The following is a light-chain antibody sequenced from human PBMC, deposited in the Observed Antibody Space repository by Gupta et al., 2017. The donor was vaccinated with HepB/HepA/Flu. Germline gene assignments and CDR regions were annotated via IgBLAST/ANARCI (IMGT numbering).Light chain of an antibody. CDR3: QQEGSSPKT. CDR1: QSVSSSY. CDR2: GAS. V-gene: IGKV3-20*01. J-gene: IGKJ1*01. Sequence: EIVFTQSPGTLSLSPGERATLSCRASQSVSSSYLAWYQQKPGQAPRLLMYGASSRATGIPDRFSGSGSGTDFTLTISRLEPEDFAVYYCQQEGSSPKTFGQGTKVEIK.